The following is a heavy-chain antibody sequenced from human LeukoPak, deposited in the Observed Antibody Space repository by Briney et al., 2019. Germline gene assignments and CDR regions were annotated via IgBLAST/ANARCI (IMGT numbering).Heavy chain of an antibody. CDR1: GFTFGDYA. Sequence: GGSLRLSCTASGFTFGDYAMSWVRQAPGKGLEWVGFIRSKAYGGTTEYAASVKGRFTISRDDSKSIAYLQMNSLKTEDTAVYYCTRVGLPLSYSWCFDLWGRGTLVTVSS. J-gene: IGHJ2*01. CDR3: TRVGLPLSYSWCFDL. CDR2: IRSKAYGGTT. V-gene: IGHV3-49*04. D-gene: IGHD2-21*01.